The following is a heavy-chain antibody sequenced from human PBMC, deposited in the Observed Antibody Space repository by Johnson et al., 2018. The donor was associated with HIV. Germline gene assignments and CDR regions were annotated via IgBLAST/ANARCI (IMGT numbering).Heavy chain of an antibody. CDR1: GFTFSSYD. CDR2: ISNDGSST. D-gene: IGHD6-13*01. J-gene: IGHJ3*02. Sequence: VQLVESGGGVVQPGRSLRLSCAAAGFTFSSYDMHWVRQAPGKGLEWVSRISNDGSSTYYVDSVKGRFTISRDNAKNSLYLQMNSRRAEDTSVYYCARGQLDNAFDIWGQGTMVTVFS. CDR3: ARGQLDNAFDI. V-gene: IGHV3-74*02.